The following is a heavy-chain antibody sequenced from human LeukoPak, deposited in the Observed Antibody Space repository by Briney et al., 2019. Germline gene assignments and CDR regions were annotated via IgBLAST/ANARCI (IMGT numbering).Heavy chain of an antibody. J-gene: IGHJ4*02. Sequence: PSQTLSLTCTVSGGSISSSTYYWGWIRQPPGKGLEWIGNIYYRGSTYYNPSLKSRVTISVDTSKNQFSLKLSSVTAADTAVYYCARRGGYSGYGPFDYWGQGTLVTVSS. D-gene: IGHD5-12*01. CDR2: IYYRGST. CDR3: ARRGGYSGYGPFDY. CDR1: GGSISSSTYY. V-gene: IGHV4-39*07.